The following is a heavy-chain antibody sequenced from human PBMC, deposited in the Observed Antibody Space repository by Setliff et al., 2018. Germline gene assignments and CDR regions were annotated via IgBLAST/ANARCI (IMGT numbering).Heavy chain of an antibody. V-gene: IGHV3-74*01. CDR3: TTRYHNPGDGNYYMDV. CDR1: GFTFSSYW. Sequence: AASGFTFSSYWMYWVRQAPGKGLVWVSRINRDGSYTVYADSVEGRFTISRDNAHNSLYLQMNNLRVEDTAVYYCTTRYHNPGDGNYYMDVWGKGTTVTVSS. J-gene: IGHJ6*03. CDR2: INRDGSYT. D-gene: IGHD3-9*01.